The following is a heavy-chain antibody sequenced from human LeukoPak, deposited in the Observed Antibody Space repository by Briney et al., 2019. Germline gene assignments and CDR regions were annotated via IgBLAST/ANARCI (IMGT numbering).Heavy chain of an antibody. V-gene: IGHV3-73*01. J-gene: IGHJ6*03. CDR3: TTSYPLAAAYYYYMDV. CDR2: VRSKPNNYAT. D-gene: IGHD6-13*01. Sequence: PGGSLRLSCAASGFSFSGSAMHWVRQASGKGLEWVGRVRSKPNNYATAYAASVKGRFTISRDDSKNMAYLQMNSLKTEDTAVYYCTTSYPLAAAYYYYMDVWGKGTTVTVSS. CDR1: GFSFSGSA.